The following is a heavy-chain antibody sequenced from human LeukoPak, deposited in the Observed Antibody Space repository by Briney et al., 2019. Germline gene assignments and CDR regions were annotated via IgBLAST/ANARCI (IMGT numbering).Heavy chain of an antibody. CDR2: IKQDGTEK. J-gene: IGHJ6*03. CDR1: GFTFNTYN. CDR3: ARDRLDTAMVTAKRTYYYYYMDV. Sequence: GGSLRLSCAASGFTFNTYNMNWVRQAPGKGLEWVANIKQDGTEKYYVDSVKGRFTISRDNAKNSLYLQMNSLRAEDTAVYYCARDRLDTAMVTAKRTYYYYYMDVWGKGTTVTVSS. D-gene: IGHD5-18*01. V-gene: IGHV3-7*01.